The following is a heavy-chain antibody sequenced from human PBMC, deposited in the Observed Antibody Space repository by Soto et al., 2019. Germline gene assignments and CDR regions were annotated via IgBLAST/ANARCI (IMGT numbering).Heavy chain of an antibody. CDR2: IVVGSGNT. V-gene: IGHV1-58*02. CDR3: AATTAIMIIFGGVIVPNFDY. D-gene: IGHD3-16*02. CDR1: GFTFTSSA. Sequence: SVKVSCKASGFTFTSSAMQWVRQARGQRLEWIGWIVVGSGNTNYAQKFQERVTITRDMSTSTAYMELSSLRSEDTAVYYCAATTAIMIIFGGVIVPNFDYWGQGTLVTVSS. J-gene: IGHJ4*02.